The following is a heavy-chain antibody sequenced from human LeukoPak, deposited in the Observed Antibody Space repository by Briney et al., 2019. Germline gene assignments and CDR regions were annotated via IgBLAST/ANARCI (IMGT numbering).Heavy chain of an antibody. Sequence: PGGSLRLSCVASGFAVSSKYMSWIRQAPGKGLEWVSVIYTGGSTHYPDSVMGRFTISRDDSKNTVSLQMNSLRAEDTAVYYCARDRDGYNPVGEHWGQGTLVTVSS. D-gene: IGHD5-24*01. CDR3: ARDRDGYNPVGEH. J-gene: IGHJ1*01. CDR1: GFAVSSKY. CDR2: IYTGGST. V-gene: IGHV3-66*01.